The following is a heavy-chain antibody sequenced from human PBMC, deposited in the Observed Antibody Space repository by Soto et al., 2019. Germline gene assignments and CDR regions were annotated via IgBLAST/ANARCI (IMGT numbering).Heavy chain of an antibody. CDR3: ARIGINNWFDP. V-gene: IGHV4-30-4*01. CDR2: IYYSGST. J-gene: IGHJ5*02. CDR1: GGSISSDNFH. Sequence: SSETPSLTCTVSGGSISSDNFHWTWVRQPPGKGLEWIGCIYYSGSTYYNPSLKSRVTISVDTSKNQFSLKLSSVTAADTAVYYCARIGINNWFDPWGQGTLVTVSS. D-gene: IGHD3-10*01.